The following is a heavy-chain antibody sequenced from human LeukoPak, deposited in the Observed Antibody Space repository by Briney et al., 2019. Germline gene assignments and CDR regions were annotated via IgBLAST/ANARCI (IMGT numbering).Heavy chain of an antibody. V-gene: IGHV1-69*04. CDR1: GGTFSSYA. J-gene: IGHJ5*02. D-gene: IGHD4-23*01. CDR2: IIPILGIA. CDR3: ARGVDGGNSDWFDP. Sequence: GASVKVSCKASGGTFSSYAISWVRQAPGQGLEWMGRIIPILGIANYAQKFQGRVTITADKSTSTAYMELSSLRSEDTAVYYRARGVDGGNSDWFDPWGQGTLVTVSS.